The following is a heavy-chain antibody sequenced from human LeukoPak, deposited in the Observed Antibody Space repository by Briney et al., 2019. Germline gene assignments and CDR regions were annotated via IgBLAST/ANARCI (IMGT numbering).Heavy chain of an antibody. CDR3: ARVPITMIVVVITPGAFDI. D-gene: IGHD3-22*01. V-gene: IGHV1-18*01. J-gene: IGHJ3*02. CDR2: ISAYNGNT. Sequence: ASVKVPCKASGYTFTSYGISWVRQAPGQGLEWMGWISAYNGNTNYAQKLQGRVTMTTDTSTSTAYMELRSLRSDDTAVYYCARVPITMIVVVITPGAFDIWGQGTMVTVSS. CDR1: GYTFTSYG.